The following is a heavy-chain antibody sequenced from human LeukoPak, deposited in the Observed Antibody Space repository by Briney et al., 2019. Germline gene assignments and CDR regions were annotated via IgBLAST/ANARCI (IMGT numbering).Heavy chain of an antibody. CDR1: GGSISSYY. CDR3: ARRLDYYYYMDV. V-gene: IGHV4-59*01. J-gene: IGHJ6*03. D-gene: IGHD6-25*01. Sequence: SETLSLTCTVSGGSISSYYWSWLRQPPGKGLEWIGYIYYSGSTNYNPSLKSRVTISVDTSKNQFSLKLSSVTAADTAVYYCARRLDYYYYMDVWGKGTTVTVSS. CDR2: IYYSGST.